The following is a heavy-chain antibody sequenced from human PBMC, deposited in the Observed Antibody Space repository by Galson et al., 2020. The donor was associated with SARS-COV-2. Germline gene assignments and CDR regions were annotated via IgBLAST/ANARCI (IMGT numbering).Heavy chain of an antibody. CDR3: ARAAADTYGMDV. CDR1: GFTFSSYG. Sequence: GGSLRLSCAASGFTFSSYGMHWVRQAPGKGLEWVAVISYDGSNKYYADSVKGRFTISRDNSKNTLYLQMNSLRAEDTAVYYCARAAADTYGMDVWGQGTTVTVSS. D-gene: IGHD6-13*01. V-gene: IGHV3-30*03. CDR2: ISYDGSNK. J-gene: IGHJ6*02.